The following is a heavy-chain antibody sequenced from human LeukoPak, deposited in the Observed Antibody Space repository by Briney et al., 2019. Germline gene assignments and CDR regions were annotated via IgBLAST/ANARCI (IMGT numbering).Heavy chain of an antibody. CDR1: GFTFNNYA. CDR2: ISGSGASP. J-gene: IGHJ4*02. D-gene: IGHD2-2*01. Sequence: GGAPRLSCIASGFTFNNYAMNGVRQAPGEGLGGVSAISGSGASPFYADSVKGRFTISRDNSKNTLYLEMNSLRAEDTAIYYCTKDIALVPRDYRRGPDYWGQGSLVTVSS. CDR3: TKDIALVPRDYRRGPDY. V-gene: IGHV3-23*01.